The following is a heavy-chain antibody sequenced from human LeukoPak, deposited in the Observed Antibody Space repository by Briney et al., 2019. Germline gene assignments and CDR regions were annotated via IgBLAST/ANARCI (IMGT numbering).Heavy chain of an antibody. J-gene: IGHJ4*02. V-gene: IGHV3-53*01. CDR3: ARGGGYYYGKLDY. Sequence: GGSLRLSCAASGFTFSSYAMSWVRQAPGKGLEWVSVIYSGGSTYYADSVKGRFTISRDNSKNTLYLQMNSLRAEDTAVYYCARGGGYYYGKLDYWGQGTLVTVSS. D-gene: IGHD3-22*01. CDR1: GFTFSSYA. CDR2: IYSGGST.